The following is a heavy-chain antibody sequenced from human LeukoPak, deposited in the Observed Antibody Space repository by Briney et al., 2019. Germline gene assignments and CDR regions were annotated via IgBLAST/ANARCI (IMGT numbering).Heavy chain of an antibody. J-gene: IGHJ5*02. Sequence: SETLSLTCTVSGGSISSYYWSWIRQPPGKGLEWIGYIYYSGSTNYNPSLKSRVTTSVDTSKNQFSLKLSSVTAADTAVYYCAREDYDFWSGHNWFDPWGQGTLVTVSS. D-gene: IGHD3-3*01. V-gene: IGHV4-59*12. CDR1: GGSISSYY. CDR3: AREDYDFWSGHNWFDP. CDR2: IYYSGST.